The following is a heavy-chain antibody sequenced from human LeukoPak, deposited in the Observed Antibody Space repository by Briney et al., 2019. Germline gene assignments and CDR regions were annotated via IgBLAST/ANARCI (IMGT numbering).Heavy chain of an antibody. J-gene: IGHJ4*02. Sequence: GGSLRLSCAASGFTVSSNYMSWVRQAPGEGLEWVSVIYSGGSTYYADSVKGRFTISRDSSKNTLYLQVNSLRVEDTAVYYCARDRLYISSSEDYWGQGILATVSS. CDR1: GFTVSSNY. V-gene: IGHV3-53*01. CDR2: IYSGGST. D-gene: IGHD6-6*01. CDR3: ARDRLYISSSEDY.